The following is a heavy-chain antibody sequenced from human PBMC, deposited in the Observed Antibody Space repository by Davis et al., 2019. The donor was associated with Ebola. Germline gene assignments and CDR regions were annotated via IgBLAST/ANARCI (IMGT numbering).Heavy chain of an antibody. CDR3: ARGSRNMDV. J-gene: IGHJ6*02. CDR1: RLSVTNTW. V-gene: IGHV3-7*03. Sequence: PGGSLRLSCAAFRLSVTNTWMSRVRQAPGKGLEWVAKIKEDGSEKLEVDSVKGRFTISRDNAKDSLYLQMNSLRAEDTAVYYCARGSRNMDVWGQGTTVTVSS. CDR2: IKEDGSEK.